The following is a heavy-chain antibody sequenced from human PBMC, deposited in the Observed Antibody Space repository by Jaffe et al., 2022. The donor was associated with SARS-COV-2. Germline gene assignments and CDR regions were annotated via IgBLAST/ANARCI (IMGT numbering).Heavy chain of an antibody. CDR2: IYSGGTI. D-gene: IGHD1-26*01. V-gene: IGHV3-53*04. J-gene: IGHJ4*02. Sequence: ELQLVESGGGLVQPGGSLRLSCAASGFAVTTTYMSWVRQAPGKGLEWVSVIYSGGTIYYADSVKGRFTISRHNSENTVSLQMDSLRVEDTAVYYCARGLGPGIVLDFWGRGTLVTVSS. CDR3: ARGLGPGIVLDF. CDR1: GFAVTTTY.